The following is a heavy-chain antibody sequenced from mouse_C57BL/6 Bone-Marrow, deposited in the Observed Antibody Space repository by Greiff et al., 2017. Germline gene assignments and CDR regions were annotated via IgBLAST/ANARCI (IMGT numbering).Heavy chain of an antibody. CDR3: ARGEYYGSPYAMDY. Sequence: VQLQQPGAELVKPGASVKLSCKASGYTFTSYWMQWVKQRPGQGLEWIGEIDPSDSYTNYNQKFKGKATLTVDTSSSTAYMQLSSLTSEDSAVYYCARGEYYGSPYAMDYWGQGTAVTVSS. CDR2: IDPSDSYT. V-gene: IGHV1-50*01. CDR1: GYTFTSYW. J-gene: IGHJ4*01. D-gene: IGHD1-1*01.